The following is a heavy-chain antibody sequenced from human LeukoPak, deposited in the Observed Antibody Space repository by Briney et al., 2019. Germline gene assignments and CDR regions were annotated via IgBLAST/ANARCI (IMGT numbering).Heavy chain of an antibody. D-gene: IGHD3-22*01. CDR1: GFTFSDYY. V-gene: IGHV3-11*01. CDR3: ARGEKYYYDFIDY. Sequence: GGSLRLSCAAYGFTFSDYYMSWIRQAPGKGLEWVSYISSSGSTIYYADSVKGRFTISRDSAKNSLYLQMNSLRAEDTAVYYCARGEKYYYDFIDYWGQGTLVTVSS. J-gene: IGHJ4*02. CDR2: ISSSGSTI.